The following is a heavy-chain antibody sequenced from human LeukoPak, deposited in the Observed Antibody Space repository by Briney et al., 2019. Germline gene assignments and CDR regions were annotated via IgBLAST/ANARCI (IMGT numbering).Heavy chain of an antibody. Sequence: SVKVSCKASGYIFSNYGISWVRQAPGQGLEWMGRIIPILGIANYAQKFQGRVTITADKSTSTAYMELSSLRSEDTAVYYCARDLGAAAGTSPYYFDYWGQGTLVTVSS. CDR2: IIPILGIA. D-gene: IGHD6-13*01. CDR1: GYIFSNYG. J-gene: IGHJ4*02. V-gene: IGHV1-69*04. CDR3: ARDLGAAAGTSPYYFDY.